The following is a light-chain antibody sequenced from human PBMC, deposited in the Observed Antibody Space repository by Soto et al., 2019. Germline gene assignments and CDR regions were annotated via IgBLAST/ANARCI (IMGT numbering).Light chain of an antibody. CDR2: DAS. V-gene: IGKV3-11*01. Sequence: EIVLTQSPATLSLSPGERATLSCRASQSVSSYLAWYQQKPGQAPRLLIYDASNRATGIPARFSASGSGTDFTLTISRLEPQDFAIYYCQQYGDSPLTFGGGTKVDIK. CDR1: QSVSSY. J-gene: IGKJ4*01. CDR3: QQYGDSPLT.